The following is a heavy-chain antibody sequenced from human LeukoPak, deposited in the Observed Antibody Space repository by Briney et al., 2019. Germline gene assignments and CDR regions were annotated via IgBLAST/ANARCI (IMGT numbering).Heavy chain of an antibody. D-gene: IGHD6-19*01. CDR2: INSRSSYI. CDR1: GFTFSSYS. CDR3: ARAPSVAGNY. V-gene: IGHV3-21*01. Sequence: TGGSLRLSCAASGFTFSSYSMNWVRQAPGKGLEWVSCINSRSSYIYYADSVKDRFTISRDNAKNSLYLQMNSLRAEDTAVYYCARAPSVAGNYWGQGTLVTVSS. J-gene: IGHJ4*02.